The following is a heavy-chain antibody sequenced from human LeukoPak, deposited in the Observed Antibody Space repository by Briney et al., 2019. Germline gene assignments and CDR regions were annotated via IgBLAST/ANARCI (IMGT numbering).Heavy chain of an antibody. J-gene: IGHJ3*02. CDR1: GFTFATYV. Sequence: GGSLRLSCAASGFTFATYVMTWVRQAPGKGLEWVSYISSSGSTIYYADSVKGRFTISRDNAKNSLYLQMNSLRAEDTAVYYCARDGSYWADAFDIWGQGTMVTVSS. D-gene: IGHD1-26*01. CDR3: ARDGSYWADAFDI. V-gene: IGHV3-48*04. CDR2: ISSSGSTI.